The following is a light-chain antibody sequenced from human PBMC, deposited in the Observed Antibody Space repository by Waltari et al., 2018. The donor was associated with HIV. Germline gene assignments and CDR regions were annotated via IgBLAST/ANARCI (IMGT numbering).Light chain of an antibody. J-gene: IGLJ3*02. CDR1: SGHTNYA. CDR2: LKSDGSH. V-gene: IGLV4-69*02. CDR3: QTWGTGIQV. Sequence: QLVLTQSPSASASLGASVKLTCTLSSGHTNYAIAWHQQQPEKGPRYLMNLKSDGSHSKGDGMPDRFSGSSSGAERYLTISSLQSEDEADYYCQTWGTGIQVFGGGTKLTVL.